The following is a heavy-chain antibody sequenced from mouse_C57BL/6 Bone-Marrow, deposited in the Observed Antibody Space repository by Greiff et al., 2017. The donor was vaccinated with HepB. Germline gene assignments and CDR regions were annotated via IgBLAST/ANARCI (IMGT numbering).Heavy chain of an antibody. V-gene: IGHV1-31*01. CDR2: IYPYNGVS. J-gene: IGHJ1*03. D-gene: IGHD2-1*01. Sequence: VQLKQSGPELVKPGASVKISCKASGYSFTGYYMHWVKQSHGNILDWIGYIYPYNGVSSYNQKFKGKATLTVDKSSSTAYMELRSLTSEDSAVYYCARVGGNYTVWYFDVWGTGTTVTVSS. CDR1: GYSFTGYY. CDR3: ARVGGNYTVWYFDV.